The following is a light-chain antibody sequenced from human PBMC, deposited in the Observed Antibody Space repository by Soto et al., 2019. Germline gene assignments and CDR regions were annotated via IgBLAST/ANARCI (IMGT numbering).Light chain of an antibody. Sequence: QSVLTQPTSVSGAPGQRVTISCTGSSSNIGAGYDVHWYQQLPGTAPKLLIYGNSNRPSGVPDRCSGSKSGTSASLAITGLQAEDEADYYCQSYDSSLSGSGVVFGGGTKLTVL. CDR3: QSYDSSLSGSGVV. J-gene: IGLJ2*01. V-gene: IGLV1-40*01. CDR1: SSNIGAGYD. CDR2: GNS.